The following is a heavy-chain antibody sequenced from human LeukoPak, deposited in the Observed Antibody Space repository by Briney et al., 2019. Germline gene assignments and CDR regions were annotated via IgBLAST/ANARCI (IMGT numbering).Heavy chain of an antibody. CDR1: GYTFTGYY. V-gene: IGHV1-2*02. J-gene: IGHJ6*01. Sequence: ASVEVSCKASGYTFTGYYIHWVRQAPGQGLKWMGWLNPDGGGAYYAQSCQGRVTMTRDPSISTAYMELSSLRFDDTAVYYCARVGPIDYYYYPMDVWGQGTTVTVSS. CDR3: ARVGPIDYYYYPMDV. CDR2: LNPDGGGA.